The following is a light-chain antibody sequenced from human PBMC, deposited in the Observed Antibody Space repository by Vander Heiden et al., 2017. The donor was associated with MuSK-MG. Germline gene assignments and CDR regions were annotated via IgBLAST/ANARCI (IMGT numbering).Light chain of an antibody. CDR1: QSVSSN. CDR2: GAS. V-gene: IGKV3-15*01. CDR3: HQENNWPTT. Sequence: EIVMTQSPATLSVSPGERATLSCRASQSVSSNLAWYQQKPGQAPRLLIYGASTRATGIPARFSGSGSGTEFTLTISSLQSEDFAVYYCHQENNWPTTFGGGTKVEIK. J-gene: IGKJ4*01.